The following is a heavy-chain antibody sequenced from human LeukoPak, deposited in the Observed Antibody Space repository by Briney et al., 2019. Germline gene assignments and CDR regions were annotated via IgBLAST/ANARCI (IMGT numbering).Heavy chain of an antibody. D-gene: IGHD6-19*01. J-gene: IGHJ4*02. V-gene: IGHV1-2*02. Sequence: ASVKVSCKSSGYTFTSYGISWVRQPPGHGLEWMGWINPNSGGTNYAQKFQGRVTMTRDTSISTAYMELSRLRSDDTAVYYCARPLSSGWGSIVVYWGQGTLVTVSS. CDR1: GYTFTSYG. CDR2: INPNSGGT. CDR3: ARPLSSGWGSIVVY.